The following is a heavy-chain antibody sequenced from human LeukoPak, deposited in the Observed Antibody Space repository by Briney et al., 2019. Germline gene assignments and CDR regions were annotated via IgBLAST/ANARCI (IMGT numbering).Heavy chain of an antibody. Sequence: PGRSLRLSCAASGFTLSTCGMHWVRQAPGKGLEWVAMISHDGNSKQYADFAKGRFTISRDNSKNTLYLEMNSLRVEDTAMYYCAGGEPYVYWGQGTLVTVSS. J-gene: IGHJ4*02. CDR3: AGGEPYVY. D-gene: IGHD1-14*01. CDR2: ISHDGNSK. CDR1: GFTLSTCG. V-gene: IGHV3-30*03.